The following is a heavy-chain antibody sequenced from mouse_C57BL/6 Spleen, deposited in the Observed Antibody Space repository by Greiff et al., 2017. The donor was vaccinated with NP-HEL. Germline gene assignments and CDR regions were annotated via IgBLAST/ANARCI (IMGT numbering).Heavy chain of an antibody. CDR3: VRHPPDYDRRAGAMDY. V-gene: IGHV10-1*01. CDR1: GFSFNTYA. J-gene: IGHJ4*01. CDR2: IRSKSNNYAT. D-gene: IGHD2-4*01. Sequence: EVKLVESGGGLVQPKGSLKLSCAASGFSFNTYAMNWVRQAPGKGLEWVARIRSKSNNYATYYADSVKDRFTISRDDSESMLYLQMNNLKTEDTAMYYCVRHPPDYDRRAGAMDYWGQGTSVTVSS.